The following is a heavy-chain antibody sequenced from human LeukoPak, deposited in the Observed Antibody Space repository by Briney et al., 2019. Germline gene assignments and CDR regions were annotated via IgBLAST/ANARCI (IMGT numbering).Heavy chain of an antibody. V-gene: IGHV5-51*01. D-gene: IGHD1-26*01. CDR3: ARRTSEWEIFDY. Sequence: GESLKISCKGSGYSFTSYWIGWVRQQPGKGLEWMGIIYPGDSDTRYSPSFEGQATISADKSISTAYLQWSSLKASDTAMYYCARRTSEWEIFDYWGQGTLVTVSS. CDR2: IYPGDSDT. J-gene: IGHJ4*02. CDR1: GYSFTSYW.